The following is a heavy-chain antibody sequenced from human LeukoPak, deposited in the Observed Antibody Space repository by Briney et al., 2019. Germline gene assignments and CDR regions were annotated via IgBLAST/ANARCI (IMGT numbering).Heavy chain of an antibody. CDR1: VFTFSSYA. CDR2: ISGSGGNT. D-gene: IGHD4-17*01. J-gene: IGHJ4*02. CDR3: AKGRNEDGDAALNY. Sequence: PGGSLRLSCAASVFTFSSYAMSWVRQAPGKGLEWVSSISGSGGNTFYADSVKGRFTISRDNSKNTLYLQMNCLRAEDTAAYHCAKGRNEDGDAALNYWGQGTLVTVSS. V-gene: IGHV3-23*01.